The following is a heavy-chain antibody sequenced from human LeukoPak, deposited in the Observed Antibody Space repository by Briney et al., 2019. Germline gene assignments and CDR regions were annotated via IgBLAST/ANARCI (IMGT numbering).Heavy chain of an antibody. V-gene: IGHV5-51*01. D-gene: IGHD6-19*01. CDR1: GYRFTSYW. CDR3: ARQGLQYSSGWYPGY. Sequence: GESLKISCKGSGYRFTSYWIGWVRQMPGKGLEWMGIIYPGDSDTRYSPSFQGQVTISADKSISTAYLQWSSLKASDTAMYYCARQGLQYSSGWYPGYWGQGTLVTVSS. J-gene: IGHJ4*02. CDR2: IYPGDSDT.